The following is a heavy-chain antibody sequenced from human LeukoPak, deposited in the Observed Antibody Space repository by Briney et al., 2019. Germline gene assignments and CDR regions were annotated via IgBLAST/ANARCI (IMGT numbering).Heavy chain of an antibody. CDR1: GFTFSTYW. V-gene: IGHV3-74*01. CDR3: ARGARGSGTASDY. J-gene: IGHJ4*02. D-gene: IGHD3-10*01. CDR2: INTDGSTT. Sequence: GGSLRLSCAASGFTFSTYWMHWVRQAPGKGLVWVSLINTDGSTTNYADSVKGRFTLSRDNAKDTLHPQMNSLTAEDTAVYYCARGARGSGTASDYWGQGTLVTVSS.